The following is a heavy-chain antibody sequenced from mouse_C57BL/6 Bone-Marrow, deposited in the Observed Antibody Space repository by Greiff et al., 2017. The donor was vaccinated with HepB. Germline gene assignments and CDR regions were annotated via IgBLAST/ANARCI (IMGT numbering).Heavy chain of an antibody. CDR3: ARITTVVDAGFAY. CDR1: GYTFTSYW. D-gene: IGHD1-1*01. Sequence: QVQLQQPGAELVKPGASVKLSCKASGYTFTSYWMQWVNQRPGQGLEWIGEIDPSDSYTNYNQKFKGKATLTVDTSSSTAYMQLSSLTSEDSAVYYCARITTVVDAGFAYWGQGTLVTVSA. CDR2: IDPSDSYT. V-gene: IGHV1-50*01. J-gene: IGHJ3*01.